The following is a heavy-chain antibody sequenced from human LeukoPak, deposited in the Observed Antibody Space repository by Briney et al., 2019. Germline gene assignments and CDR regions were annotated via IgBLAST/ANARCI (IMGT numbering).Heavy chain of an antibody. CDR1: GGTFSSQA. CDR2: IIPILAIA. CDR3: AAKGNGYTGIYAFAH. V-gene: IGHV1-69*04. Sequence: ASVKVSCKASGGTFSSQAISWVRQAPGQGLEWMGRIIPILAIANYAQNFQGRVTITADESTSTAYMELSSLRSEDTAAYYCAAKGNGYTGIYAFAHWGQGTLVTVSP. J-gene: IGHJ4*02. D-gene: IGHD1-1*01.